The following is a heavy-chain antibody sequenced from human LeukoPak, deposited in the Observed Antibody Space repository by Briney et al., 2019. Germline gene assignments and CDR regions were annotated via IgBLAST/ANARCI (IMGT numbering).Heavy chain of an antibody. D-gene: IGHD6-13*01. Sequence: GGSLRLSCAASGFTFSSYGMSWVRQAPGKGLEWVSAISGSGGSTYYADSVKGRFTISRDNAKNFLYLQMNSLRAEDTALYYCAKDIRAAAAGGFDYWGQGSLVTVSS. J-gene: IGHJ4*02. V-gene: IGHV3-23*01. CDR3: AKDIRAAAAGGFDY. CDR1: GFTFSSYG. CDR2: ISGSGGST.